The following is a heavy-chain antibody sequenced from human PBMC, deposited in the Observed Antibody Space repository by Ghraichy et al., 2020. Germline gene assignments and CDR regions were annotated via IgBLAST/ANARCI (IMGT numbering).Heavy chain of an antibody. D-gene: IGHD5-24*01. J-gene: IGHJ4*02. CDR3: TRDRRDGYNYVEL. V-gene: IGHV4-59*01. CDR1: GGSISPYY. CDR2: ISYDGHT. Sequence: SQNLSLTCTVSGGSISPYYWSWIRQPPGKGLEWIAYISYDGHTDYNPSLKSRVTTSMDTSKNQFSLKLTSVTAADTAVYYCTRDRRDGYNYVELWGQGTLVTVSS.